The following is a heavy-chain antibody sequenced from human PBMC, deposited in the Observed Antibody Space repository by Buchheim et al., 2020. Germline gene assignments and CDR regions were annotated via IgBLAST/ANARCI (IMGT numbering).Heavy chain of an antibody. J-gene: IGHJ6*02. D-gene: IGHD3-9*01. Sequence: QVQLQESGPGLVKPSETLSLTCTVSGGSISSYYWSWIRQPPGKGLEWIGYIYYSGSTNYNPSLKSRVTISVDTSKNQSSLKLSSVTAADTAVYYCARDHHYDILTGYHYYYGMDVWGQGTT. CDR2: IYYSGST. CDR1: GGSISSYY. CDR3: ARDHHYDILTGYHYYYGMDV. V-gene: IGHV4-59*01.